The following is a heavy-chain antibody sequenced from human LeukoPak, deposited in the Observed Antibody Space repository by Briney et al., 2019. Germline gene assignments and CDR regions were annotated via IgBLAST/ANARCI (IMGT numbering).Heavy chain of an antibody. CDR3: AKDRDPMPSRGMDV. V-gene: IGHV3-74*01. Sequence: PGGSLRLSCVASGFTFEDYAIHWVRQAPGKGLEWVSRIKSDGSDPSYADSVKGRFTISRDNAKSTLYLQMNSLRAEDTAVYYCAKDRDPMPSRGMDVWGQGTTVAVSS. CDR1: GFTFEDYA. J-gene: IGHJ6*02. CDR2: IKSDGSDP. D-gene: IGHD2-2*01.